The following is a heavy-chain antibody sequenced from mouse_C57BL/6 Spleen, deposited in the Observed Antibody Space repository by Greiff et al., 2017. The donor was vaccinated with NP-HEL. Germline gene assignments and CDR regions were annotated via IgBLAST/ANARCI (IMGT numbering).Heavy chain of an antibody. Sequence: QVQLQQSGAELVRPGTSVKVSCKASGYAFTNYLIEWVKQRPGQGLEWIGVINPGSGGTNYNEKFKGKATLTADKSSSTAYMQLSSLTSEDSAVSFYARGKYCFDYWGQGTTLTVSS. CDR2: INPGSGGT. V-gene: IGHV1-54*01. D-gene: IGHD1-3*01. J-gene: IGHJ2*01. CDR1: GYAFTNYL. CDR3: ARGKYCFDY.